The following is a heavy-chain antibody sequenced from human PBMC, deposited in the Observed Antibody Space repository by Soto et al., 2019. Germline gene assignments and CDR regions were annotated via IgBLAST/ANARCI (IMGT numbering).Heavy chain of an antibody. CDR3: ARDAPPVQNYDILTGYFPAYYYYYMDV. Sequence: GGSLRLSCAASGFTFSSYSMNWVRQAPGKGLEWVSSISSSSSYIYYADSVKGRFTISRDNAKNSLYLQMNSLRAEDTAVYYCARDAPPVQNYDILTGYFPAYYYYYMDVWGKGTTVTVSS. V-gene: IGHV3-21*01. CDR2: ISSSSSYI. J-gene: IGHJ6*03. CDR1: GFTFSSYS. D-gene: IGHD3-9*01.